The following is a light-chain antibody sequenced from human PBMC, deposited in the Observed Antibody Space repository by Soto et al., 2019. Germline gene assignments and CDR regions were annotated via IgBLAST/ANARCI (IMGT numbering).Light chain of an antibody. J-gene: IGLJ1*01. CDR2: DVD. CDR3: SSYAGSNTFV. Sequence: QSVLTQPPSASGSPGQSVTMSCSGTSSDVGGYDSVSWYQHHPGKVPKLIIFDVDKWPSGVPDRFSGFKSGNTASLTVSGLRAEDEADYYCSSYAGSNTFVFGTGTKVTVL. CDR1: SSDVGGYDS. V-gene: IGLV2-8*01.